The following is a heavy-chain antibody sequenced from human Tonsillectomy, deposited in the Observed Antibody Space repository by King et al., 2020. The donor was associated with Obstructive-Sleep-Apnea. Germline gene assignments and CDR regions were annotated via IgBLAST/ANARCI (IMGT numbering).Heavy chain of an antibody. J-gene: IGHJ4*02. D-gene: IGHD2-15*01. Sequence: TLKESGPVLVKPTETLTLPCTSSWFSLSKSRMGVSWIRQPPGKALEWLAHLFSNDEKSYITPRKSRLTISKDTSKSQVVLTMTNMDPVETATYYCARATNYCSGGSCYWGYFDYWGQGTLVTVSS. V-gene: IGHV2-26*03. CDR2: LFSNDEK. CDR1: WFSLSKSRMG. CDR3: ARATNYCSGGSCYWGYFDY.